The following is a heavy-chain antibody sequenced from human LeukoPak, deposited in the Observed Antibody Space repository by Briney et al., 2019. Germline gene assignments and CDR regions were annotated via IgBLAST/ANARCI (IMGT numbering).Heavy chain of an antibody. CDR2: INHSGST. J-gene: IGHJ5*02. V-gene: IGHV4-39*07. Sequence: SEALSLTCTVSGGSISSGSYYWVWIRQPPGKGLEWIGEINHSGSTNYNPSLKSRVTISVDTSKNQFSLKLSSVTAADTAVYYCARTYPRVWFDPWGQGTLVTVSS. CDR1: GGSISSGSYY. CDR3: ARTYPRVWFDP.